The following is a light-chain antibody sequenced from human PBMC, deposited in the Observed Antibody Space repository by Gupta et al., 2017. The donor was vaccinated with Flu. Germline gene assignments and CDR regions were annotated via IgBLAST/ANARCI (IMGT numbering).Light chain of an antibody. Sequence: TGTSSDVGGYDYVSWYQQHPGKAPKLLLFEVNKRPSGGPDRFSGSKSGNTASLTVSGLQAEDEADYYCSSFTGSNNCVIFGGGTKLTVL. CDR2: EVN. J-gene: IGLJ2*01. CDR1: SSDVGGYDY. CDR3: SSFTGSNNCVI. V-gene: IGLV2-8*01.